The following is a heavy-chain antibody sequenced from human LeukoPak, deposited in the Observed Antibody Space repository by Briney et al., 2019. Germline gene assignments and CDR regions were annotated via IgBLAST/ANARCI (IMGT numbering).Heavy chain of an antibody. CDR3: ATDHVWAITDLQH. Sequence: ASVKVSRKVSGYTLTELSMHWVRQAPGKGLEGMGGFDPEDGETIYAQKFQGRVTMTEDTSTDTAYMELSSLRSEDTAVYYCATDHVWAITDLQHWGQGTLVTVSS. CDR1: GYTLTELS. V-gene: IGHV1-24*01. CDR2: FDPEDGET. J-gene: IGHJ1*01. D-gene: IGHD1-26*01.